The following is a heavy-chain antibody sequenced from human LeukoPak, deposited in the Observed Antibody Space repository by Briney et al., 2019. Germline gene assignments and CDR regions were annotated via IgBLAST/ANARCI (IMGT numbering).Heavy chain of an antibody. V-gene: IGHV3-53*01. Sequence: PGGSLRLSCAASGFTVSDNYMNWVRQAPGKGLEWVSVIYKDGNTYYADSVKGRFTSSRDNSKNTVYLQMNSLRAEDTAVYYCARGALDWGQGTLVTVSS. J-gene: IGHJ4*02. CDR1: GFTVSDNY. CDR3: ARGALD. CDR2: IYKDGNT.